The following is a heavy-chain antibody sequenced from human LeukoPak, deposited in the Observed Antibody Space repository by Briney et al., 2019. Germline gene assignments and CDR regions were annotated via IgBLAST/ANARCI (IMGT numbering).Heavy chain of an antibody. J-gene: IGHJ5*02. CDR3: AREREFTGEQQLVFWFDP. D-gene: IGHD6-13*01. Sequence: GASVKVSCKASGGTFSSYAISWVRQAPGQGLEWMGGIIPIFGTANYAQKFQGRVTITTDESTSTAYMELSSLRSEDTAVYYCAREREFTGEQQLVFWFDPWGQGTLVTVSS. V-gene: IGHV1-69*05. CDR2: IIPIFGTA. CDR1: GGTFSSYA.